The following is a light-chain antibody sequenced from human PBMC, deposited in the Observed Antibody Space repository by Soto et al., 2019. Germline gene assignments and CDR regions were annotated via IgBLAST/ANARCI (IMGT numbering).Light chain of an antibody. V-gene: IGKV3-11*01. Sequence: EIVLTQSPATLSLSPGERATLSCRASQSVSSSLGWYQQIPGQAPRLLIYDASNRATGIPARFSGSGSGTDFYLTISRLWPEDFAVYYCQQRSNCPRPFGKGTKLEFK. CDR3: QQRSNCPRP. CDR1: QSVSSS. J-gene: IGKJ2*01. CDR2: DAS.